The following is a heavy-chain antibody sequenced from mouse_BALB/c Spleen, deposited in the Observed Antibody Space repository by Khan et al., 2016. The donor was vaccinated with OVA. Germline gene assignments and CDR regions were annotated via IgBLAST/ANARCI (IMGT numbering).Heavy chain of an antibody. J-gene: IGHJ4*01. Sequence: QVQLKESGPCLVAPSQSLSITCTVSGLSLTSYRVNWVRQPPGKGLEWPGVIWAGGSTNYNSALMSRLSISKDNSKSPVFLKMNSLQTDDTAMYYCARFYDPYYAMDYWGQGTSGTVSS. CDR3: ARFYDPYYAMDY. CDR1: GLSLTSYR. D-gene: IGHD2-3*01. V-gene: IGHV2-9*02. CDR2: IWAGGST.